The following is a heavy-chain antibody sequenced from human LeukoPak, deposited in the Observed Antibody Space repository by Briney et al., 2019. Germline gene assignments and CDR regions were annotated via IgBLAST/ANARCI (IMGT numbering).Heavy chain of an antibody. CDR3: ARDTPCSSTSCYPLFAFDI. Sequence: PGGSLRLSCAASGFTFSSYSMNWVRQAPGKGLEWVSVIYSGGSTYYADSVKGRFTISRDNSKNTLYLQMNSLRAEDTAVYYCARDTPCSSTSCYPLFAFDIWGQGTMVTVSS. V-gene: IGHV3-66*01. J-gene: IGHJ3*02. CDR2: IYSGGST. CDR1: GFTFSSYS. D-gene: IGHD2-2*01.